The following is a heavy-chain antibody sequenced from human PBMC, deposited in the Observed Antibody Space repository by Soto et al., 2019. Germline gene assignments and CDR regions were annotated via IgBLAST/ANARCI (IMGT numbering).Heavy chain of an antibody. D-gene: IGHD3-10*01. CDR2: IYYSGST. CDR3: ARVRFGELLSLDY. Sequence: QVQLQESGPGLVKPSETLSLTCTVSGGSISSYYWSWIRQPPGKGLEWIGYIYYSGSTNYNPSLKSRVPISVDTSKSQFSLKLSSVTAADTAVYYCARVRFGELLSLDYWGQGTLVTVSS. V-gene: IGHV4-59*01. CDR1: GGSISSYY. J-gene: IGHJ4*02.